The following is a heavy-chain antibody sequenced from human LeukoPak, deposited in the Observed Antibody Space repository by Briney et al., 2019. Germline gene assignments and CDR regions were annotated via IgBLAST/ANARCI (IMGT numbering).Heavy chain of an antibody. V-gene: IGHV3-23*01. CDR3: AGDHRVAAAFDY. CDR2: ISANGGST. J-gene: IGHJ4*02. CDR1: GFTFTSYA. D-gene: IGHD2-2*01. Sequence: PGGSLRLSCAASGFTFTSYAMSRVPQAPGKGLEWVSSISANGGSTYYADSVKGRLTISRADSKSTVYLQMNSLRAEDTALYYCAGDHRVAAAFDYWGQGALVTVSS.